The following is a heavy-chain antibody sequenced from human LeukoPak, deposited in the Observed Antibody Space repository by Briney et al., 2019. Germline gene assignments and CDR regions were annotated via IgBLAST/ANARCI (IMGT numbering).Heavy chain of an antibody. J-gene: IGHJ5*02. CDR2: VYRSGST. Sequence: PSGTLSLTCAVSGGSITSGNWWSWVRQSPGKGLQWIGEVYRSGSTNFNPSLKSRVTISVDTSKNQFSLKLSSVTAADTAVYYCARADTFDTVWFDPWGQGTLVTVSS. V-gene: IGHV4-4*02. D-gene: IGHD4-17*01. CDR3: ARADTFDTVWFDP. CDR1: GGSITSGNW.